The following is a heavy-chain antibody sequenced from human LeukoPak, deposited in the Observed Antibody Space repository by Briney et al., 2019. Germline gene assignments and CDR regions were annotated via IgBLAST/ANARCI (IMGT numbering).Heavy chain of an antibody. CDR3: ASRSHMTIVGADTREVGDY. CDR2: IIPMMGIA. Sequence: GSSVKVSCKASGGTLRRHTITWVRQAPGQGLEWMGRIIPMMGIANYAQKFQGRVTITADTSTDTAYMDLISLRSEDTAVYYCASRSHMTIVGADTREVGDYWGQGTLVTVSS. D-gene: IGHD6-19*01. V-gene: IGHV1-69*02. CDR1: GGTLRRHT. J-gene: IGHJ4*02.